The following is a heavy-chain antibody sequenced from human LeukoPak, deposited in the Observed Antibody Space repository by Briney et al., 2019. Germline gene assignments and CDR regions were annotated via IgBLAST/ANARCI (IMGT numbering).Heavy chain of an antibody. V-gene: IGHV4-59*01. Sequence: PSETLSLTCTVSGGSISSYYWSWIRQPPGKGLEWIGYIYYSGSTNYNPSLKSRVTISVDTSKNQFSLKLSSVTAADTAVCYCARVQRKAFPDYWGQGTLVTVSS. CDR1: GGSISSYY. D-gene: IGHD2/OR15-2a*01. J-gene: IGHJ4*02. CDR2: IYYSGST. CDR3: ARVQRKAFPDY.